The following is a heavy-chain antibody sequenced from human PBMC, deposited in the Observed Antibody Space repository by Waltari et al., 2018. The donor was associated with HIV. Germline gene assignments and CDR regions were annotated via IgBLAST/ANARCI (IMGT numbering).Heavy chain of an antibody. D-gene: IGHD3-16*01. V-gene: IGHV4-39*01. Sequence: QLQLQESGPGLVKPSETLSLTCSVSGDSVTSGDTFWDWVRQPPGKGLEWVATISHSGSTYYNPSLKSRVSVSVDTSKNQFSLKMRAVTASDTAVYFCARHNLWGRIGRIDPWGQGILVTVSS. J-gene: IGHJ5*02. CDR3: ARHNLWGRIGRIDP. CDR1: GDSVTSGDTF. CDR2: ISHSGST.